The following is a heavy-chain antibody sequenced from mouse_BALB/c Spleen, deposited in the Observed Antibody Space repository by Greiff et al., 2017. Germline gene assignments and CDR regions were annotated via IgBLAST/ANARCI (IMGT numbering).Heavy chain of an antibody. Sequence: VQLQQPGAELVKPGASVKLSCKASGYTFNSYYMYWVKQRPGQGLEWIGGINPSNGGTNFNEKFKSKATLTVDKSSSTAYMQLSSLTSEDSAVYYCTRSGVITTVVARSFDYWGQGTTLTVSS. J-gene: IGHJ2*01. V-gene: IGHV1S81*02. D-gene: IGHD1-1*01. CDR3: TRSGVITTVVARSFDY. CDR1: GYTFNSYY. CDR2: INPSNGGT.